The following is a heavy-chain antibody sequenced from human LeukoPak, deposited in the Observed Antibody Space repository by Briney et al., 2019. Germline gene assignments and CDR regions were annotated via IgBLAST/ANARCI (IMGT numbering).Heavy chain of an antibody. CDR3: ARHITIFGVVTWFDP. CDR1: GYSFTSYW. J-gene: IGHJ5*02. D-gene: IGHD3-3*01. CDR2: IYPDDSDT. Sequence: NTGESLKISCKGSGYSFTSYWIGWVRQMPGKGLEWMGIIYPDDSDTSYSPSFQGQVTISADKSISTAYLQWSSLKASDTAMYYCARHITIFGVVTWFDPWGQGTLVTVSS. V-gene: IGHV5-51*01.